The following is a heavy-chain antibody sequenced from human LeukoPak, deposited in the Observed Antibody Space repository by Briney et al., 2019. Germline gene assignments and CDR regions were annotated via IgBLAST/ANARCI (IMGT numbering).Heavy chain of an antibody. CDR1: GYTFSDFY. D-gene: IGHD3-3*02. Sequence: ASVKVSCKASGYTFSDFYIHWVRQAPGQGLEYVGWITPKSGETYSPQRFQGRVTMTRDASISTAYMELSSLRSDDTAVYFCARVRLADERAWAYWGQGTLVTVSS. V-gene: IGHV1-2*02. CDR3: ARVRLADERAWAY. CDR2: ITPKSGET. J-gene: IGHJ4*02.